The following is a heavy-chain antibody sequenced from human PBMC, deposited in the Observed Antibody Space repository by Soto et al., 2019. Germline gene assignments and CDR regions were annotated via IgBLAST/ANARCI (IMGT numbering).Heavy chain of an antibody. V-gene: IGHV3-33*01. D-gene: IGHD5-18*01. J-gene: IGHJ4*02. Sequence: QVQLVESGGGVVQPGRSLRLSCVASGLTFSSYGMYWVRQAPGKGLEWVAVIWYDGSNKYYADSVKGRFTISRDNSKSTLYLQMNNLRVEDTAVYYCARLLGGSSYGYVEYWGQGTLVTVSS. CDR2: IWYDGSNK. CDR1: GLTFSSYG. CDR3: ARLLGGSSYGYVEY.